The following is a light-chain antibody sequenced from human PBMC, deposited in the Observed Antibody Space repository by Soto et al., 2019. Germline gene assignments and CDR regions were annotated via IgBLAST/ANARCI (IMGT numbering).Light chain of an antibody. Sequence: QTLLTEPASLSGPPGQSITISCTGTSSDVGGYGSVSWYQQHPGKAPKLMIYEVSNRPSGVSNRFSGSKSGNTASLTISGLQAEDDADYYCSSYTSSGTYVFGTGTKVTVL. CDR1: SSDVGGYGS. CDR2: EVS. V-gene: IGLV2-14*01. J-gene: IGLJ1*01. CDR3: SSYTSSGTYV.